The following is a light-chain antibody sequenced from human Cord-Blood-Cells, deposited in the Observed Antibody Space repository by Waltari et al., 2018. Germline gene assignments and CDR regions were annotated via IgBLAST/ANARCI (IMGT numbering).Light chain of an antibody. CDR1: SSNIGSTY. CDR2: RNK. CDR3: AAWDDSLSGRV. V-gene: IGLV1-47*01. J-gene: IGLJ3*02. Sequence: QSVLTQPPSASGTPGQRVTIPCSGSSSNIGSTYVYWYQQLPGTAPNLLIYRNKQRPSGVPDRFSGSKSGPSASLAISGLRSEDEADYYCAAWDDSLSGRVFGGGTKLTVL.